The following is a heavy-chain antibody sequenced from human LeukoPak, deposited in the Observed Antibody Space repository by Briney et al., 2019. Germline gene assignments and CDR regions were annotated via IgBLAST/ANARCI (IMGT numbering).Heavy chain of an antibody. CDR3: AGLVGRYSSGLYYYYFDY. CDR2: MYLSGAT. D-gene: IGHD3-22*01. J-gene: IGHJ4*02. V-gene: IGHV4-4*02. Sequence: SETLSLTCTVSGDSINSLDLWSWVRQPPGKGLEWIGEMYLSGATHSNPSVKSRVTISIDKSKNQFFLNLSSVTAADTAVYYCAGLVGRYSSGLYYYYFDYWGQGTLATVSS. CDR1: GDSINSLDL.